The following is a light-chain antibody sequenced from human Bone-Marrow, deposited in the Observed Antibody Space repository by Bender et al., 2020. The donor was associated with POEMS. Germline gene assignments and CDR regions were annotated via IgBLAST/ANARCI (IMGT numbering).Light chain of an antibody. V-gene: IGLV2-14*02. CDR2: EGS. CDR1: SSDVGSYNF. CDR3: TSYAGRNTVI. Sequence: QSALTQPASVSGSPGQSITISCTGTSSDVGSYNFVSWYQKHPGKAPKLMIYEGSKRPSGVSNRFSGSKSGKTASLTVSGLHTEDEADYYCTSYAGRNTVIFGRGTKLTVL. J-gene: IGLJ2*01.